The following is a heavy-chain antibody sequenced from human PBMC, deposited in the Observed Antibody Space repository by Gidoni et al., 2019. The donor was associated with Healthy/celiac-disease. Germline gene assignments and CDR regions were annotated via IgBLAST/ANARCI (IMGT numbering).Heavy chain of an antibody. J-gene: IGHJ4*02. Sequence: QVQLQQWGAGLLKPSETLSLPSALYGGSFSGYYWSWIRQPPGKGLEWIGEINHSGSTNYNPSLKSRVTISVDTSKNQFSLKLSSVTAADTAVYYCARGSRELLRTYYFDYWGQGTLVTVSS. CDR1: GGSFSGYY. CDR2: INHSGST. CDR3: ARGSRELLRTYYFDY. V-gene: IGHV4-34*01. D-gene: IGHD1-26*01.